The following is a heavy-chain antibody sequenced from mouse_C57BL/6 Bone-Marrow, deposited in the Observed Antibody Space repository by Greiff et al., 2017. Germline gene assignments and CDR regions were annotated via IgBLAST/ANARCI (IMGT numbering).Heavy chain of an antibody. CDR1: GYTFTSYW. CDR2: IDPSDSYT. D-gene: IGHD1-1*01. CDR3: ARGEIYWYGSSPPTAYFDV. J-gene: IGHJ1*03. Sequence: QVQLQQPGAELVMPGASVKLSCKASGYTFTSYWMHWVKQRPGQGLEWIGEIDPSDSYTNYNQKFKGKSTLTVDKSSSTAYMQLSSLTSEDSAVYYCARGEIYWYGSSPPTAYFDVWGTGTTVTVSS. V-gene: IGHV1-69*01.